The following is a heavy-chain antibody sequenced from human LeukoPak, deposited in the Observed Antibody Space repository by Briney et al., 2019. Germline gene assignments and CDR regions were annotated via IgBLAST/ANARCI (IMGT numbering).Heavy chain of an antibody. V-gene: IGHV3-23*01. CDR2: ISGSGGST. D-gene: IGHD6-6*01. CDR1: GFTFSSYA. CDR3: AKREYSSSEFDY. Sequence: GGSLRLSCAASGFTFSSYAMSWVRQAPGKGLEWVSAISGSGGSTYYADSVKGRFTISRDNSKNTPYLQMNSLRAEDTAVYYCAKREYSSSEFDYWGQGTLVTVSS. J-gene: IGHJ4*02.